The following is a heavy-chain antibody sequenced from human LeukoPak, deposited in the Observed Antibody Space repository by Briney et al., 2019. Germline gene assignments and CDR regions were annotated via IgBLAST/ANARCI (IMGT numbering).Heavy chain of an antibody. Sequence: GGSLRLSCAASGFTVSNNYMSWVRQAPGKGLEWVSYISGSGSSIYYADSVKGRFTISRDNAKNSLYLQMNSLRAEDTAVYYCARQLDSWGQGTLVTVSS. J-gene: IGHJ4*02. CDR1: GFTVSNNY. CDR2: ISGSGSSI. V-gene: IGHV3-11*04. CDR3: ARQLDS.